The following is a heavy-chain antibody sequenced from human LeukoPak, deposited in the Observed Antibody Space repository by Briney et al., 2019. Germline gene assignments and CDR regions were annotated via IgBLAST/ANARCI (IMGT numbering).Heavy chain of an antibody. CDR3: AEERVVWFGDPVDY. Sequence: PGGSLRLSCAASRFTFSSYGMHWVRQAPGKGLEWVAVISYDGRNKYYADSVKGRFTISRDNSKNTLYLQMNSQRPDDTALYYWAEERVVWFGDPVDYWGEGTLVTVSS. D-gene: IGHD3-10*01. CDR1: RFTFSSYG. CDR2: ISYDGRNK. J-gene: IGHJ4*02. V-gene: IGHV3-30*18.